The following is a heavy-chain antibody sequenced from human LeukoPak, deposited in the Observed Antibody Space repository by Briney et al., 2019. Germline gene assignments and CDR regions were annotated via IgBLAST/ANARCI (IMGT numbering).Heavy chain of an antibody. CDR3: ARGSGWYAASYFDY. CDR2: IYYSGST. CDR1: GGSISSSSYY. D-gene: IGHD6-19*01. V-gene: IGHV4-39*07. Sequence: SETLSLTCTVSGGSISSSSYYWGWIRQPPGKGLEWIGSIYYSGSTYYNPSLKSRVTISVDTSKNQFSLKLSSVTAADTAVYYCARGSGWYAASYFDYWGQGTLVTVSS. J-gene: IGHJ4*02.